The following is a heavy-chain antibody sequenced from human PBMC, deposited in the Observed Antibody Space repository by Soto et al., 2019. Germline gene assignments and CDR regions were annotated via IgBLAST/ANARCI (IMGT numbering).Heavy chain of an antibody. J-gene: IGHJ3*01. CDR1: GFTFSSYA. Sequence: GGSLRLSCAASGFTFSSYAVNWVRQAPGKGLEWVSYIGIGSSTKYYADSVKGRFTISRDNAKNSLYLQMNSLRAEDTAVYYCARDQLYYNDISGRPLNAFDVWGQGTMVTVSS. CDR3: ARDQLYYNDISGRPLNAFDV. D-gene: IGHD3-22*01. CDR2: IGIGSSTK. V-gene: IGHV3-48*01.